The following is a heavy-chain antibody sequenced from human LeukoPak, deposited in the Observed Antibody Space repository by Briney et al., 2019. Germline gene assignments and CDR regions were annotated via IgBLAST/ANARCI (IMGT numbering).Heavy chain of an antibody. V-gene: IGHV4-61*05. CDR2: IYYSGST. CDR3: ARGRGYGNWFDP. D-gene: IGHD5-18*01. J-gene: IGHJ5*02. Sequence: SETLSLTCTVSGGSISSSSYYWGWIRQPPGKGLEWIGYIYYSGSTNYNPSLKSRVTISVDTSKNQFSLKLSSVTAADTAVYYCARGRGYGNWFDPWGQGTLVTVSS. CDR1: GGSISSSSYY.